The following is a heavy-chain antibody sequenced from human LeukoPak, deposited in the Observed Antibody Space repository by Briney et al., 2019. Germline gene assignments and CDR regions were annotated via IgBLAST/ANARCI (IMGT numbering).Heavy chain of an antibody. CDR2: ISDDGRHN. D-gene: IGHD2-8*01. CDR3: ARVYLERLTAGYFDH. V-gene: IGHV3-30*04. Sequence: GGSLRLSCAASGFTFSTYAMNWVRQAPGKGLEWVAVISDDGRHNYYADSVKGRFTISRDNSKSTLYLQMNSLRDDDSAAYFCARVYLERLTAGYFDHWGQGTQVTVSP. J-gene: IGHJ4*02. CDR1: GFTFSTYA.